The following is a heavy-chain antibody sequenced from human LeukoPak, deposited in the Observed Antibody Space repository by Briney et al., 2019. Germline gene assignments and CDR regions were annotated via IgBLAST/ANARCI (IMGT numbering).Heavy chain of an antibody. CDR1: GYTLTDYY. Sequence: ASVKVSCKASGYTLTDYYIHWVRQAPGQGLEWMGWISPDTGGTNYAQKFQGRVTMTRDTSISTAHMEQSSLRSDDTAVYYCARGGFDHWGQGTLVTVSS. D-gene: IGHD3-10*01. V-gene: IGHV1-2*02. CDR2: ISPDTGGT. J-gene: IGHJ4*02. CDR3: ARGGFDH.